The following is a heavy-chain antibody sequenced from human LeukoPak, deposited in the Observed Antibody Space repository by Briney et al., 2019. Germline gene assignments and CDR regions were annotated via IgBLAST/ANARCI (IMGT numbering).Heavy chain of an antibody. CDR2: IYYSGST. Sequence: SETLSLTCTVSGGSISSSSYYWGWIRQPPGKGLEWIGSIYYSGSTYYNPSLKSRVTISVDTSKNQFSLKLSSVTAADTAIYYCARDFSSSSTVYYYFYMDVWGKGTTVTVSS. J-gene: IGHJ6*03. CDR3: ARDFSSSSTVYYYFYMDV. D-gene: IGHD6-6*01. V-gene: IGHV4-39*07. CDR1: GGSISSSSYY.